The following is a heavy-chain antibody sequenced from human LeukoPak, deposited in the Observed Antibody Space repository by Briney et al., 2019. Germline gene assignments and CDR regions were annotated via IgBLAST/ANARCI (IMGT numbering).Heavy chain of an antibody. CDR3: AKDAGLVGAYPRTLDY. V-gene: IGHV3-23*01. Sequence: PGGSLRFSCAASGFTFSSYAMSWVRQAPGNGLEWVSAISGGGGSTYYADSVKGRFTISRDNSKNTLYLQMNSLRAEDTAVYYCAKDAGLVGAYPRTLDYWGQGTLVTVSS. CDR1: GFTFSSYA. D-gene: IGHD1-26*01. J-gene: IGHJ4*02. CDR2: ISGGGGST.